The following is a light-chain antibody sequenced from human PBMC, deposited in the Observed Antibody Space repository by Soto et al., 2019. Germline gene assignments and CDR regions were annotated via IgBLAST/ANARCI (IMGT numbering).Light chain of an antibody. CDR3: QQYSSDST. Sequence: XSASVGDRVTITCRASQTINDWLAWYQQEPGKAPKLLIYRASSLEIGVPSRFSGRGSGTDFIFTITSLQPDDFATYYCQQYSSDSTFGQGTKVEIK. CDR2: RAS. J-gene: IGKJ1*01. V-gene: IGKV1-5*03. CDR1: QTINDW.